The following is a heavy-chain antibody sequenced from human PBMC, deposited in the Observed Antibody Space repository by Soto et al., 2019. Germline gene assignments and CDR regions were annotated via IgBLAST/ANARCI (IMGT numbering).Heavy chain of an antibody. Sequence: QVQLVESGGGVVQPGRSLRLSCVASGFIFSDYGMHWVRQTPGKGLEWVAVIWYDGSDKYYADSVKGRFTISRDNSKNTLYLRMNFLRVEDTAVYYCARDRSRAAPRTFDSWGQGTLVTVSS. V-gene: IGHV3-33*01. D-gene: IGHD2-15*01. CDR2: IWYDGSDK. CDR3: ARDRSRAAPRTFDS. J-gene: IGHJ4*02. CDR1: GFIFSDYG.